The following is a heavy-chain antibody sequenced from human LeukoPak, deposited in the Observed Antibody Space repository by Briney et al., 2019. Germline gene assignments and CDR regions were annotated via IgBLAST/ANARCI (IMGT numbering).Heavy chain of an antibody. D-gene: IGHD3-16*01. CDR3: AKGGDAFDY. CDR2: ISSSGGST. Sequence: GGSLRLSCAASGFTFSSSAKSWVRQAPGKGLEWVSVISSSGGSTYYADSVKGRFTISRDNSKNTLYLQMNSLRAEDTAVYYCAKGGDAFDYWGQGTLVTVSS. J-gene: IGHJ4*02. CDR1: GFTFSSSA. V-gene: IGHV3-23*01.